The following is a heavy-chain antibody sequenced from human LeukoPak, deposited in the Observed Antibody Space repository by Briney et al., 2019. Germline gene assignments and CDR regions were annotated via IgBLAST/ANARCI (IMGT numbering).Heavy chain of an antibody. D-gene: IGHD1-14*01. CDR1: GFTISSYA. CDR2: ISYDGSSN. Sequence: GGSLRLSCAASGFTISSYAMHWVRQAPGKGLERLAVISYDGSSNYYAASVKGRFTISRDNSKNTLYLQMNSLRAEDTAVYYCAREADGRWFDPWGQGTLVTVSS. V-gene: IGHV3-30-3*01. CDR3: AREADGRWFDP. J-gene: IGHJ5*02.